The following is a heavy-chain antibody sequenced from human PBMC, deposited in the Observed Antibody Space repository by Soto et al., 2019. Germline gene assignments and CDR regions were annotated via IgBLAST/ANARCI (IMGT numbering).Heavy chain of an antibody. Sequence: PGGSLRLSCAASGFTFSNYGMSWVRQAPGKGLEWVSALPEIGTNTYYADSVKGRFTISRDNSKNTLFLQINNLRAGDTAVYYCAKQRGVGATWSFEYWGQGTLVTVS. J-gene: IGHJ4*02. CDR2: LPEIGTNT. D-gene: IGHD1-26*01. CDR3: AKQRGVGATWSFEY. V-gene: IGHV3-23*01. CDR1: GFTFSNYG.